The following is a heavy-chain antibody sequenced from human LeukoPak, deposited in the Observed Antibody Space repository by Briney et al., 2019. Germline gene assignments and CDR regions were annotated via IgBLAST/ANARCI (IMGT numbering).Heavy chain of an antibody. D-gene: IGHD1-26*01. CDR3: ATGLVGTTNY. Sequence: GGSLRLSCVASGFTFSNCIMNWVRQAPGKGLEWVSYINNYGGTIYYADSVKGRFTISRDNAKNSLFLQMNSLRDEDTAVYYCATGLVGTTNYWGQGALVTVS. CDR1: GFTFSNCI. V-gene: IGHV3-48*02. CDR2: INNYGGTI. J-gene: IGHJ4*02.